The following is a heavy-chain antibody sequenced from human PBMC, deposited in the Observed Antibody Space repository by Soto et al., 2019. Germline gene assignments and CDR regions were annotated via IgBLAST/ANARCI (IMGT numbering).Heavy chain of an antibody. V-gene: IGHV1-2*02. D-gene: IGHD4-17*01. CDR3: ARVRYGDFSFQY. CDR1: GYSFIGFY. CDR2: INPDSGDT. Sequence: QVQLVQSGTEVKKPGASVKVSCKSSGYSFIGFYLHWVRQAPGRGLEWMGLINPDSGDTDYAQKFQGRVTMTRDTAISTAYMELSWVTSDDTAVYYCARVRYGDFSFQYWGQGTLVSVSS. J-gene: IGHJ4*02.